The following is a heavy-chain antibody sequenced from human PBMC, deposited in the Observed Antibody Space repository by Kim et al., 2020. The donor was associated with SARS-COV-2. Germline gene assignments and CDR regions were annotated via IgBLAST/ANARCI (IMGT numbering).Heavy chain of an antibody. CDR2: ISSNGGST. D-gene: IGHD6-19*01. CDR1: GFTFSSYA. Sequence: GGSLRLSCSASGFTFSSYAMHWVRQAPGKGLEYVSAISSNGGSTYYADSVKGRFTISRDNSKNTLYLQMSSLRAEDTAVYYCVKPPYSSGCALSDYWGQGTLVTVSS. V-gene: IGHV3-64D*09. J-gene: IGHJ4*02. CDR3: VKPPYSSGCALSDY.